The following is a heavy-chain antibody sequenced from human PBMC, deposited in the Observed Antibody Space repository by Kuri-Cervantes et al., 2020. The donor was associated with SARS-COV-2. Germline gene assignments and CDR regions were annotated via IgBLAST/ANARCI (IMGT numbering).Heavy chain of an antibody. D-gene: IGHD4-11*01. CDR2: ISGSGGST. CDR3: ARGSAGGRYSNYVLDY. V-gene: IGHV3-23*01. J-gene: IGHJ4*02. CDR1: GFTFSSYA. Sequence: GESLKISCAASGFTFSSYAMSWVRQAPGKGLEWVSAISGSGGSTYYADSVKGRFTISRDNSKNTLYLQMNSLRAEDTAVYYCARGSAGGRYSNYVLDYWGQGTLVTVSS.